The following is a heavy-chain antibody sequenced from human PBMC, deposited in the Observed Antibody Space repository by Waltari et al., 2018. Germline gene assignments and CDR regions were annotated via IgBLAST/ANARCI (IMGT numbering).Heavy chain of an antibody. CDR1: GFTFSSYA. D-gene: IGHD3-22*01. CDR2: ISYDGSNK. V-gene: IGHV3-30-3*01. Sequence: VQLVESGGGVVQPGRSLRLSCAASGFTFSSYAMHWVRQAPGKGLEWVAVISYDGSNKYYADSVKGRFTIARDNSKNTLYLQMNSLRAEDTAVYYCARSRGVDYYDSSGYYFLGLWDYWGQGTLVTVSS. CDR3: ARSRGVDYYDSSGYYFLGLWDY. J-gene: IGHJ4*02.